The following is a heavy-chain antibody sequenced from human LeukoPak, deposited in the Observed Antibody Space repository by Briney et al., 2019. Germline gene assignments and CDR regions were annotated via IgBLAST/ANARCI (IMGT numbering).Heavy chain of an antibody. J-gene: IGHJ4*02. CDR2: MNPNSGNT. CDR1: GYTFTSYD. D-gene: IGHD2-2*01. CDR3: ARGRIPDAAILY. V-gene: IGHV1-8*01. Sequence: ASVKVSCKASGYTFTSYDINWVRQATGQGLEWMGWMNPNSGNTGYAQKFQGRVTMTRNTSISTAYMELSSLRSEDTAVYYCARGRIPDAAILYWGQGTPVTVSS.